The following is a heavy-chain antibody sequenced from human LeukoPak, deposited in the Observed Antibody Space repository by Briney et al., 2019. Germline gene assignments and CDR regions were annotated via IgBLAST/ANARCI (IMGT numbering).Heavy chain of an antibody. Sequence: SETLSLTCTVSGGSISSYYWSWIRQPPGKGLEWIGYIYYSGGTNYNPSLKSRVTISVDTSKNQFSLKLSSVTAADTAMYYCARHRGGSYSTFDYWGQGTLVTVSS. V-gene: IGHV4-59*08. D-gene: IGHD1-26*01. J-gene: IGHJ4*02. CDR2: IYYSGGT. CDR1: GGSISSYY. CDR3: ARHRGGSYSTFDY.